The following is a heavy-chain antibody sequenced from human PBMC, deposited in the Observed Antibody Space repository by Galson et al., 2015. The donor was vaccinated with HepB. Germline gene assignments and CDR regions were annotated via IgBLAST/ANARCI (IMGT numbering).Heavy chain of an antibody. D-gene: IGHD2-15*01. Sequence: SLRLSCAVSGFSVSNYGMNWVRQAPGKGLEWVSYISSSSNVYYADSVKGRFTISRDNAKNSLFLQMNSLRDEDTAVFYCARGISIWGQGTLVTVSS. CDR3: ARGISI. CDR1: GFSVSNYG. V-gene: IGHV3-48*02. J-gene: IGHJ3*02. CDR2: ISSSSNV.